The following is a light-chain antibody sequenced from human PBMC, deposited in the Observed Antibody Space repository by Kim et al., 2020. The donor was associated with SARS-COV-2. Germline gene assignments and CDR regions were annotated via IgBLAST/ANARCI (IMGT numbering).Light chain of an antibody. V-gene: IGLV5-39*01. CDR3: AIWYSNTWV. Sequence: QPVLTQPTSLSTSPGASARFTCTLRSDINVNTYNIYWYQQKPGSLPHYLLRFKSASNNQQGSGVPSRFSGSKDASTNAGLLLISGLQSEDEADYYCAIWYSNTWVFGEGTQLTVL. J-gene: IGLJ3*02. CDR1: SDINVNTYN. CDR2: FKSASNN.